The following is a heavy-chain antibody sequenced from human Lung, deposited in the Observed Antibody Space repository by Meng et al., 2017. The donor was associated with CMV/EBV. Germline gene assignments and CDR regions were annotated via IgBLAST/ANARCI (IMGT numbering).Heavy chain of an antibody. CDR1: GYTFTGEY. D-gene: IGHD4-17*01. CDR2: INPKSGGA. CDR3: VVYGYGDYNYFDV. J-gene: IGHJ4*02. Sequence: CKAAGYTFTGEYLNWVRQAPGQGLEWMGRINPKSGGAKYARKLEGRVTLTSDTAISTVYMELSRLRSDDTAMYYCVVYGYGDYNYFDVWGQGTLVTVSS. V-gene: IGHV1-2*06.